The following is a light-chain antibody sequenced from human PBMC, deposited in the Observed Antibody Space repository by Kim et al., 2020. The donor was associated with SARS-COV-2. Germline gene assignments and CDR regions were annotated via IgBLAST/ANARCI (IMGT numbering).Light chain of an antibody. CDR1: QSVMNNY. CDR3: QQYASSRT. V-gene: IGKV3-20*01. J-gene: IGKJ1*01. CDR2: DAS. Sequence: EIVLTQSPGTLSLSPGERATLSCTASQSVMNNYLAWYQQKPGQAPRLLIYDASTRAAGIPDRFSGSGSGTDFTFIISGLEPEDFAVYYCQQYASSRTFGQGTKVDIK.